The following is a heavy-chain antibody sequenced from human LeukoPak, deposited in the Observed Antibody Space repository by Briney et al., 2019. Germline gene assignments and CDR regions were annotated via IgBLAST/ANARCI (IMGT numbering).Heavy chain of an antibody. Sequence: PGGSLRLSCSASGFTFSTIPMHWVRQAPGKGLEWVSSISSGSGYIYYADSVKGRFTISRDNAKNSLYLQMNSLRAEDTAVYYCARDISIAAGGDYWGQGTLVTVSS. V-gene: IGHV3-21*01. D-gene: IGHD6-13*01. CDR3: ARDISIAAGGDY. CDR1: GFTFSTIP. J-gene: IGHJ4*02. CDR2: ISSGSGYI.